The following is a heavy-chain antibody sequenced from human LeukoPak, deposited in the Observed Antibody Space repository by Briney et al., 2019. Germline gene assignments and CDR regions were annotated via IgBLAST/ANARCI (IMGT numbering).Heavy chain of an antibody. D-gene: IGHD3-3*01. V-gene: IGHV3-23*01. CDR3: ARQYYDALSGFYTADFYFDL. CDR1: GFTFSSYA. J-gene: IGHJ4*02. Sequence: GGSLRLSCAASGFTFSSYAMSWVRQAPGKGLEWVSAISGSGGSTYYADSVKGRFTISRDNAKNSLYLQVNSLRAEDTAVYYCARQYYDALSGFYTADFYFDLWGQGTQVTVSS. CDR2: ISGSGGST.